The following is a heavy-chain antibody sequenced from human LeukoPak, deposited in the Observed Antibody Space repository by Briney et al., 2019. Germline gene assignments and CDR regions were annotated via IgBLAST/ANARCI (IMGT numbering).Heavy chain of an antibody. V-gene: IGHV3-30*02. Sequence: GGSLRLSCAASGFTFSSYAMSWVRQAPGKGLEWVTSILYDGSNEYYADSVKGRFTLSRDNSKNTLYLQMNSLRDEDTAVYYCTKDHTIVGTTGFDYWGQGALVTVSS. D-gene: IGHD1-26*01. CDR1: GFTFSSYA. CDR2: ILYDGSNE. CDR3: TKDHTIVGTTGFDY. J-gene: IGHJ4*02.